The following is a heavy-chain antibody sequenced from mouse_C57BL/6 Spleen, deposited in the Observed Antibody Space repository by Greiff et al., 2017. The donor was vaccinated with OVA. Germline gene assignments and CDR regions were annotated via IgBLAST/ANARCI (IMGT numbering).Heavy chain of an antibody. V-gene: IGHV7-3*01. J-gene: IGHJ2*01. CDR3: ARSDRDYFDY. CDR2: IRNKANGYTT. CDR1: GFTFTDYY. Sequence: EVQVVESGGGLVQPGGSLSLSCAASGFTFTDYYMSWVRQPPGKALEWLGFIRNKANGYTTEYSASVKGRFTISRDNSQSILYLQMNALRAEDSATYYSARSDRDYFDYWGQGTTLTVSS.